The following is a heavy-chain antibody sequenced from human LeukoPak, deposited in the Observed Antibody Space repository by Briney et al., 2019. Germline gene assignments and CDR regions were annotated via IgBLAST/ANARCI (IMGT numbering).Heavy chain of an antibody. J-gene: IGHJ4*02. D-gene: IGHD3-16*01. CDR2: INPNSGGT. CDR1: GGTFSSYT. Sequence: ASVKVSCKASGGTFSSYTISWVRQAPGQGLEWMGRINPNSGGTDYAQKFQGRVTMTRDTSISTAYMELSSLRSDDTAVYYCARVRAPSFAQGGFDYWGQGTLVTVSS. V-gene: IGHV1-2*02. CDR3: ARVRAPSFAQGGFDY.